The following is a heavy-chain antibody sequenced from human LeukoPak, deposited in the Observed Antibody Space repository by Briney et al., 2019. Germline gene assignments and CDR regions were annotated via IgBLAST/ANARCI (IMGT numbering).Heavy chain of an antibody. CDR3: ARPYSSGWSGAFDI. CDR1: GGSISIYY. Sequence: KPSETLSLTCTVSGGSISIYYWSWIRQPPGKGLEWIGNIYTSGNTNYNPSLKSRVAISVDTSKNQFSLKLNSVTSADTAVYYCARPYSSGWSGAFDIWGQGTMVTVSS. J-gene: IGHJ3*02. V-gene: IGHV4-4*09. D-gene: IGHD6-19*01. CDR2: IYTSGNT.